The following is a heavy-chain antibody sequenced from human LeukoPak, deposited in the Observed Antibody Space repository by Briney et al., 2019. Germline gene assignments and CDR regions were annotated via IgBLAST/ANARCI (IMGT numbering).Heavy chain of an antibody. CDR1: SYTFTSYG. CDR2: ISAYNGNT. V-gene: IGHV1-18*01. CDR3: AREEVSYYYGSGKY. D-gene: IGHD3-10*01. J-gene: IGHJ4*02. Sequence: ASVKVSCKASSYTFTSYGISWVRQAPGQGREWMGWISAYNGNTKYAQKRQGRVIMTTDTSTSTAYMELRSLRSDDTAVYYCAREEVSYYYGSGKYWGQGTLVTVSS.